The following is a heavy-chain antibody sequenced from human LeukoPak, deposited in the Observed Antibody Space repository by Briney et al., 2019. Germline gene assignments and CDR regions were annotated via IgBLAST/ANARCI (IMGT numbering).Heavy chain of an antibody. D-gene: IGHD6-6*01. Sequence: SETLSLTCTVSGGSISSYYWSWIRQPPGKGLEWIGYIYYSGSTNYNPSLKSRVTISVDTSQKQFSLRLSSVTAADTAVYYCARIRPSRLYMDVWGKGTTVTVSS. CDR1: GGSISSYY. V-gene: IGHV4-59*12. J-gene: IGHJ6*03. CDR2: IYYSGST. CDR3: ARIRPSRLYMDV.